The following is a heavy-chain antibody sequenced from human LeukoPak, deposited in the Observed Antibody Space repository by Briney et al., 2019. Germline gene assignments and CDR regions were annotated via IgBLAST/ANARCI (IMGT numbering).Heavy chain of an antibody. CDR2: ISSSGSTI. V-gene: IGHV3-11*01. CDR3: ARADIVVVPASDY. CDR1: GFTFSDYY. D-gene: IGHD2-2*01. Sequence: GGSLRLSCAAPGFTFSDYYMSWIRQAPGKGLEWVSYISSSGSTIYYADSVKGRFTISRDNAKNSLYLQMNSLRAEDTAVYYCARADIVVVPASDYWGQGTQVTVSS. J-gene: IGHJ4*02.